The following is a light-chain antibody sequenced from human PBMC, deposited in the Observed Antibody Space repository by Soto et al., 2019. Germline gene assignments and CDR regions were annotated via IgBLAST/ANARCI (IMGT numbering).Light chain of an antibody. CDR3: SSYAGSSNV. CDR1: SSDVGGYNY. V-gene: IGLV2-8*01. J-gene: IGLJ1*01. CDR2: EVN. Sequence: QSALTQPPSASGSPGQSVAISCTGTSSDVGGYNYVSWYQQHPGKAPKLMIYEVNKRPSGVPDRFSGSKSGNTASLTVSGLQAEDEADYYCSSYAGSSNVXGTGTNVTV.